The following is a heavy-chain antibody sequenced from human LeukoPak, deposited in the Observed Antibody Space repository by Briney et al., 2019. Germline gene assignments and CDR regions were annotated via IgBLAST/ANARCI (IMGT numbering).Heavy chain of an antibody. V-gene: IGHV4-59*08. CDR1: GGSISSYY. CDR2: SYYSGSP. J-gene: IGHJ4*02. Sequence: PSETLSLTCTVSGGSISSYYWSWIRQPPGKGLEWIGYSYYSGSPNYNPSLKSRVTISVDTSKNEFSLKLSSVTAADTAVYYCARHGGSYSFDYWGQGTLVTVSP. D-gene: IGHD1-26*01. CDR3: ARHGGSYSFDY.